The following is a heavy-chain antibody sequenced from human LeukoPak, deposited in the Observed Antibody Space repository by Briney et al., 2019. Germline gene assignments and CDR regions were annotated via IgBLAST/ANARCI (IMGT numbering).Heavy chain of an antibody. CDR3: ARERSIAAAGPFDY. Sequence: QAGGSLRLSCVASGFTVNNNYMNWVRQAPGKGLEWVAVISYDGSNKYYADSVKGRFTISRDNSKNTLYLQMNSLRAEDTAVYYCARERSIAAAGPFDYWGQGTLVTVSS. CDR2: ISYDGSNK. D-gene: IGHD6-13*01. CDR1: GFTVNNNY. V-gene: IGHV3-30-3*01. J-gene: IGHJ4*02.